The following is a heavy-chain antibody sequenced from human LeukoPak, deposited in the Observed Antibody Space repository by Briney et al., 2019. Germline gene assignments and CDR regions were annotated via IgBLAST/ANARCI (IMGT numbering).Heavy chain of an antibody. V-gene: IGHV4-31*03. CDR1: GGSISSGNYF. CDR2: IYYSGST. D-gene: IGHD3-10*01. CDR3: ARSYDSGNYDY. J-gene: IGHJ4*02. Sequence: PSETLSLTCTVSGGSISSGNYFWNWIRQHPGKDLEWIGCIYYSGSTYYNPSLKSRVTISVDTSKSQFSLKLSSVTAADMAVYYCARSYDSGNYDYWGQGTLVTVSS.